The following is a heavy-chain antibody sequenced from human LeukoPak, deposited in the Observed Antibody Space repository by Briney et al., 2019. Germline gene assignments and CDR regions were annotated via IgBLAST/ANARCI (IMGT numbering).Heavy chain of an antibody. CDR3: AKVGLEDYFDY. J-gene: IGHJ4*02. V-gene: IGHV3-23*01. CDR2: ISGSGGST. CDR1: GFTFSSYA. Sequence: GGSLRLSCAASGFTFSSYAMSWVRQAPGKGLEWVSAISGSGGSTSYADSVKGLFTISRDNSKNTLYLQMNSLRAEDTAVYYCAKVGLEDYFDYWGQGTLVTVSS. D-gene: IGHD3-16*01.